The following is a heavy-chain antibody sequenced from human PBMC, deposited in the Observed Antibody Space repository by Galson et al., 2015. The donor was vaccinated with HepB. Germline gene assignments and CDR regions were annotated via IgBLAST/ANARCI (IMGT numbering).Heavy chain of an antibody. J-gene: IGHJ3*02. Sequence: QSGAEVKKPGESLRISCKGSGYSFTSYWISWVRQMPGKGLEWMGRIDPSDSYTNYSPSFQGHVTISADKSISTAYLQWSSLKASDTAMYYCASLGGYCGGDCYKWGNDAFDIWGQGTMVTVSS. CDR1: GYSFTSYW. V-gene: IGHV5-10-1*01. CDR3: ASLGGYCGGDCYKWGNDAFDI. D-gene: IGHD2-21*01. CDR2: IDPSDSYT.